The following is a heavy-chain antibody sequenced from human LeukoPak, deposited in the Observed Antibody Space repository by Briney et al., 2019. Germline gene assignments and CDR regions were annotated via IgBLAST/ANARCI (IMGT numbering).Heavy chain of an antibody. D-gene: IGHD4-17*01. J-gene: IGHJ4*02. CDR1: GFTFSSYG. CDR2: IWYDGSNK. CDR3: ASAGGDYGDYEGLGLSY. V-gene: IGHV3-33*07. Sequence: GRSLRLSCAASGFTFSSYGMYWVRQAPGKGLEWVAVIWYDGSNKYYADSVKGRFTISRDNSKNTLYLQMNSLRAEDTAVYYCASAGGDYGDYEGLGLSYWGQGTLVTVSS.